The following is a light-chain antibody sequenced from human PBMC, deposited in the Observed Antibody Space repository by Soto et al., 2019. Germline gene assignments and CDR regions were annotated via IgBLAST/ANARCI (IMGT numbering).Light chain of an antibody. J-gene: IGKJ1*01. CDR1: QSLLYSIGHKY. Sequence: DIVMTQSPLSLSVTPGEPASISCRSSQSLLYSIGHKYLDCHLQKPGQSPQLLIYVASNRATGVPARFSGSGSGTDSTLKISRVEAEDAGVFYCMQGLQTPRWTFGQGTKVEIK. CDR2: VAS. V-gene: IGKV2-28*01. CDR3: MQGLQTPRWT.